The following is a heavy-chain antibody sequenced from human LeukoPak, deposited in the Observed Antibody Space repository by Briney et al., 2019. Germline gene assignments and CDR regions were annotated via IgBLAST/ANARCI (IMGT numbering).Heavy chain of an antibody. CDR3: AKGGSSWSVIDY. D-gene: IGHD6-13*01. V-gene: IGHV3-30*02. CDR1: GFTFSTYD. CDR2: IQYDGRNK. Sequence: GGSLRLSCAASGFTFSTYDMHWLRQAPGKGLEWVAFIQYDGRNKYYADSVKGRFTISRDNSKNTLYLQMNSRRAEDTAVYYCAKGGSSWSVIDYWGQGTLVTVSS. J-gene: IGHJ4*02.